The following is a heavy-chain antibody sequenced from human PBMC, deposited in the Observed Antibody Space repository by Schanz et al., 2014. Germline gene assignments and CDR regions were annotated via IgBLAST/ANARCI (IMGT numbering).Heavy chain of an antibody. Sequence: QVQLRQWGAGLLRPSETLSLTCAVYGGSFSGYYWTWIRQPPGKRLEWIGEISHSGDANFNPSLMNRVTISVDASKSQFSLRMNSLTAADTAIYYCARMYINLSQLSAFHYFDNWGPGTLVTVSS. J-gene: IGHJ4*02. CDR2: ISHSGDA. CDR3: ARMYINLSQLSAFHYFDN. CDR1: GGSFSGYY. D-gene: IGHD1-1*01. V-gene: IGHV4-34*01.